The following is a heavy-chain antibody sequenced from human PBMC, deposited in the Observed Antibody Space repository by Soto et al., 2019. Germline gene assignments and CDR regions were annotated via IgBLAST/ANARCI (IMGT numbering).Heavy chain of an antibody. D-gene: IGHD1-7*01. Sequence: PSETLYLTCAVYCGTFSGYYWSWIRQPPGKGLEWIGEINHSGSTNYNPSLKSRVTISVDTSKNQFSLKLSSVTAADTAVYYCARGGAGTTFFQFYYYMDVWGKGTTVTVSS. CDR3: ARGGAGTTFFQFYYYMDV. J-gene: IGHJ6*03. V-gene: IGHV4-34*01. CDR1: CGTFSGYY. CDR2: INHSGST.